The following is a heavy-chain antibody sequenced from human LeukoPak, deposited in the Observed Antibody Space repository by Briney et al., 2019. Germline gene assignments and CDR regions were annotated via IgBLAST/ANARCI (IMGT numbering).Heavy chain of an antibody. D-gene: IGHD6-19*01. Sequence: SETLSLTCTVSGGSIDSSSYYWGWIRQPPGKGLEWIGSIYYTGNTYYKPSLESRVTISVDTSKNQFSLKLSSVTAADTAVYYCARGGVSSGWAYCYYYYAMDVWGQGTTVTVSS. CDR1: GGSIDSSSYY. CDR3: ARGGVSSGWAYCYYYYAMDV. V-gene: IGHV4-39*01. CDR2: IYYTGNT. J-gene: IGHJ6*02.